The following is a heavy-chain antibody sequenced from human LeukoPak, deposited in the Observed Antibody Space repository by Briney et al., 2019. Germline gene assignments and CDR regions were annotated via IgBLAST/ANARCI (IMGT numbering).Heavy chain of an antibody. V-gene: IGHV3-23*01. Sequence: GGSLRLSCGASRLTINSYAMSWVRQAPGKGLEWVSTIIGTVGNTYYADSVKGRFTISRDDSKNTVYLQMNSLRAEDTALYSCAKYSSGTYYRGLDQWGQGTLVTVSS. CDR2: IIGTVGNT. D-gene: IGHD3-10*01. J-gene: IGHJ4*02. CDR1: RLTINSYA. CDR3: AKYSSGTYYRGLDQ.